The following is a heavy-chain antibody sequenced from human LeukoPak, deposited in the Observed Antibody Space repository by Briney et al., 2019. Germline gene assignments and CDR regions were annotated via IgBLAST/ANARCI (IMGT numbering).Heavy chain of an antibody. Sequence: GGSLRLSRAASGFTFSSYGMHWVRQAPGKGREWAAVISYDGSNKYYADSVKGRFTISRDNSKNTLYLQMNSLRAEDTAVYYCARLSSSSTFDYWGQGTLVTVSS. CDR3: ARLSSSSTFDY. V-gene: IGHV3-30*03. CDR1: GFTFSSYG. CDR2: ISYDGSNK. J-gene: IGHJ4*02. D-gene: IGHD6-6*01.